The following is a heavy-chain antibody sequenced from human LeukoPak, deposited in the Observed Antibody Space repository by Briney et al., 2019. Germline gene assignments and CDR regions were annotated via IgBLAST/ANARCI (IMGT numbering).Heavy chain of an antibody. CDR3: ARQASGSSRLAYFDY. Sequence: SETLSLTCTASDGSISSSSYYWGWIRQPPGKGLEWIGSIYYSGSTNYNPSLKSRVTISVDTSKKQFSLKLSSVTAADTAVYYCARQASGSSRLAYFDYWGQGTLVTVSS. J-gene: IGHJ4*02. CDR2: IYYSGST. CDR1: DGSISSSSYY. V-gene: IGHV4-39*01. D-gene: IGHD6-13*01.